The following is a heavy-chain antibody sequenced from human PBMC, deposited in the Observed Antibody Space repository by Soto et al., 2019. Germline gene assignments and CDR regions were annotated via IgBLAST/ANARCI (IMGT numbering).Heavy chain of an antibody. CDR2: IRSKANSYAT. D-gene: IGHD2-15*01. Sequence: GGSLRLSCAASGFTFSGSAMHWVRQASGKGLEWVGRIRSKANSYATAYAASVKGRFTISRDDSKNTAYLQMNSLKTEDTAVYYCTSPYGGNPGPYYYYGMDVWGQGTTVTVSS. J-gene: IGHJ6*02. CDR1: GFTFSGSA. V-gene: IGHV3-73*01. CDR3: TSPYGGNPGPYYYYGMDV.